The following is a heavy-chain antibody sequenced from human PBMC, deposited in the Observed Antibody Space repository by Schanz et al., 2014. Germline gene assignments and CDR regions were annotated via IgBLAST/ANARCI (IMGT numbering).Heavy chain of an antibody. CDR3: AKDGEIWSGYPEYFDS. CDR2: ISSTSSSK. D-gene: IGHD3-3*01. Sequence: EVHLVESGGGLGQRGGSLIVSCEGSGFTFNSYSMNWVRQAPGKGPEWISYISSTSSSKDYADSVKGRFSISRDNAKNSLYLQMNSLRDEDTAVYYCAKDGEIWSGYPEYFDSWGQGTLVTVSS. V-gene: IGHV3-48*02. CDR1: GFTFNSYS. J-gene: IGHJ4*02.